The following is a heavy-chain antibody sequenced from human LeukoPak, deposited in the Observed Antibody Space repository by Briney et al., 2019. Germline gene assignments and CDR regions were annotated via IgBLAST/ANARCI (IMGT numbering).Heavy chain of an antibody. CDR3: TSYGDLPFDY. J-gene: IGHJ4*02. Sequence: GGSLRLSCAASGFTFSGSSMHWVRQTSGKGLEWVGRIRSKANSYATAYAASVKGRFTVSRDDSKNTAYLQMNSLKTEDTAVYYCTSYGDLPFDYWGQGTLVTVSS. CDR2: IRSKANSYAT. CDR1: GFTFSGSS. D-gene: IGHD4-17*01. V-gene: IGHV3-73*01.